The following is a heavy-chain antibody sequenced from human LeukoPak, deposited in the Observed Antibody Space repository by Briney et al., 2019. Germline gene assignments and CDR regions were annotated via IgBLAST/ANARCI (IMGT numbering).Heavy chain of an antibody. D-gene: IGHD5-18*01. CDR1: GYTFTGYY. Sequence: ASVKVSCKASGYTFTGYYMYWVRQAPGQGLEWMGWISPNSGGTNYAQKFQGRVTMTRDTSISTAYMELSRLRSDDTAVYYCARAGGYSYGPYFDYWGQGTLVTVSS. CDR3: ARAGGYSYGPYFDY. CDR2: ISPNSGGT. J-gene: IGHJ4*02. V-gene: IGHV1-2*02.